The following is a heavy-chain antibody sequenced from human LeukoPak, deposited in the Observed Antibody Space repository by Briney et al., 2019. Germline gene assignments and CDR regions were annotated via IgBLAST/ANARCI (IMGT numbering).Heavy chain of an antibody. Sequence: GESLRLSCAASGFAFNYYWRTWVRQAPGKGLEWVANIKQDGSEMYYMDSVKGRFTISRDNAKNSLYLQMNSLTAEDTAVYYCARGTAEITHWGQGILVTVSS. CDR2: IKQDGSEM. V-gene: IGHV3-7*01. D-gene: IGHD1-1*01. CDR1: GFAFNYYW. J-gene: IGHJ4*02. CDR3: ARGTAEITH.